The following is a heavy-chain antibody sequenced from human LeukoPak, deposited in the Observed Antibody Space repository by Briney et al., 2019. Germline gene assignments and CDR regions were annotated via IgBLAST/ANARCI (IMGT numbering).Heavy chain of an antibody. CDR3: AKEDYGGNSKTFDI. CDR2: VTNSGSST. Sequence: GGSLRLSCAASGFTFSSYAMAWIRQAPGKGLEWVSTVTNSGSSTYYADSVKGRFTISRDNSKNTLFLQMNSLRAEDTAVYYCAKEDYGGNSKTFDIWGHGTMVTVSS. D-gene: IGHD4-23*01. CDR1: GFTFSSYA. V-gene: IGHV3-23*01. J-gene: IGHJ3*02.